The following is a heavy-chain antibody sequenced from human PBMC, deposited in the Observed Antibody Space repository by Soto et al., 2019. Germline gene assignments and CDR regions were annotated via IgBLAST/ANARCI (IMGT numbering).Heavy chain of an antibody. Sequence: GGSLRLSCAASGFTFSSYSMNWVRQAPGKGLEWVSIISSSSSYIYYADSVKDRFTISRDNAQNTLYLQMNSLRAEDTAVYYCAKKSCSSPGCPYGMDVWGQGTTVTVSS. J-gene: IGHJ6*02. CDR2: ISSSSSYI. V-gene: IGHV3-21*04. CDR1: GFTFSSYS. D-gene: IGHD2-2*01. CDR3: AKKSCSSPGCPYGMDV.